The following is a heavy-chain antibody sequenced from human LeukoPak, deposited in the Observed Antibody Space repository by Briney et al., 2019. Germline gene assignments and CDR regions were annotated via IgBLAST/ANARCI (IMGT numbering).Heavy chain of an antibody. J-gene: IGHJ4*02. CDR2: INHSGST. V-gene: IGHV4-34*01. Sequence: SETLSLTCAVYGGSFSGYYWSWIRRPPGKGLEWIGEINHSGSTNYNPSLKSRVTISVDTSKNQFPLKLSSVTAADTAVYYCASQGDGGNITFDYWGQGTLVTVSS. D-gene: IGHD2-15*01. CDR3: ASQGDGGNITFDY. CDR1: GGSFSGYY.